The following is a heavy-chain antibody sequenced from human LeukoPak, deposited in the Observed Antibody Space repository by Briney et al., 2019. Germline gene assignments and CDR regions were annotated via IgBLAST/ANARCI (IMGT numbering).Heavy chain of an antibody. CDR3: ATASRLSYDTFVI. J-gene: IGHJ3*02. D-gene: IGHD2/OR15-2a*01. CDR2: ISYDGSHK. V-gene: IGHV3-30*03. CDR1: GFTVSSNY. Sequence: PGGSLRLSCAASGFTVSSNYMSWVRQALGKGLEWVAVISYDGSHKDYADFVKGRFTISRDNAKNSLYLQMNSLRAEDTAVYYCATASRLSYDTFVIWGQGKVVTVSS.